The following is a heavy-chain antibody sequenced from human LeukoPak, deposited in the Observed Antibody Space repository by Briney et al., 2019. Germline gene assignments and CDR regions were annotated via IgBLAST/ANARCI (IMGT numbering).Heavy chain of an antibody. J-gene: IGHJ3*02. D-gene: IGHD5-24*01. V-gene: IGHV4-59*08. CDR3: ARFSVRDGYNKEFLDAFDI. Sequence: SETLSLTCTVSGGSISSYYWSWIRQPPGKGLEWIGYIYYSGSTNYNPPLKSRVTISVDTSKNQFSLKLSSVTAADTAVYYCARFSVRDGYNKEFLDAFDIWGQGTMVTVSS. CDR2: IYYSGST. CDR1: GGSISSYY.